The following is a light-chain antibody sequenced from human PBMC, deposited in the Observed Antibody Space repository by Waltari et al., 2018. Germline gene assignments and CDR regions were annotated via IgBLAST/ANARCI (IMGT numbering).Light chain of an antibody. J-gene: IGLJ2*01. Sequence: HSALTQPASVSGSPGQSITISCPGTSSDVGGYNYVSWYQQHPGKAPKLMLFDVSNRPSGVTSRFSGSKSGNTASLTISGLQAEDEADYYCSSYVSSDTLELFGGGTSLTVL. CDR1: SSDVGGYNY. CDR2: DVS. V-gene: IGLV2-14*03. CDR3: SSYVSSDTLEL.